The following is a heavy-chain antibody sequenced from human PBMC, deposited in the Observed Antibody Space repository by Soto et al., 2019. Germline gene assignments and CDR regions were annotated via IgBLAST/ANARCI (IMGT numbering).Heavy chain of an antibody. Sequence: QVQLQESGPGLVKPSQTLSLTCTVSGGSISSGDYYWSWIRQPPGKGLEWIGYIYYSGSTYYNPSLKSRVTIPVDTSKNQFSLKLSSVTAADTAVYYCARDRFPTVTTNWFDPWGQGTLVTVSS. CDR2: IYYSGST. D-gene: IGHD4-17*01. CDR3: ARDRFPTVTTNWFDP. J-gene: IGHJ5*02. CDR1: GGSISSGDYY. V-gene: IGHV4-30-4*01.